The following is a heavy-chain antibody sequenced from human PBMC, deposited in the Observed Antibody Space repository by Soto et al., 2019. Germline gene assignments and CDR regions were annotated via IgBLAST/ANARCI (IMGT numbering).Heavy chain of an antibody. CDR3: ARAKKAPKLYCGGGSCYNWFAP. V-gene: IGHV6-1*01. J-gene: IGHJ5*02. CDR1: GGSISSYY. CDR2: AYYRSKWYN. D-gene: IGHD2-15*01. Sequence: PSETLSLTCTVSGGSISSYYWSWIRQSPSRGLEWLGRAYYRSKWYNDYAVSVKSRITINPDTSKNQFSLQLNSVTPEDTAVDYWARAKKAPKLYCGGGSCYNWFAPWGKGTLVPV.